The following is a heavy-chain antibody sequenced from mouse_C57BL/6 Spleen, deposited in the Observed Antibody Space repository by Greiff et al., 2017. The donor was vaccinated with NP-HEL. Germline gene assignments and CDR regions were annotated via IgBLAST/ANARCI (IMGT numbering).Heavy chain of an antibody. CDR1: GYAFTNYL. Sequence: QVQLKESGAELVRPGTSVKVSCKASGYAFTNYLIEWVKQRPGQGLEWIGVINPGSGGTNYNEKLKGKATLTADKSSSTAYMQLSSLTSEDSAVYFCARHDGLTPFDYWGQGTTLTVSS. D-gene: IGHD2-3*01. V-gene: IGHV1-54*01. CDR3: ARHDGLTPFDY. CDR2: INPGSGGT. J-gene: IGHJ2*01.